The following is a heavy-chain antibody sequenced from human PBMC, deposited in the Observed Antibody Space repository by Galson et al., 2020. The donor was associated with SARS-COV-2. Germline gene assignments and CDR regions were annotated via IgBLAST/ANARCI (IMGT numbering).Heavy chain of an antibody. V-gene: IGHV3-53*01. J-gene: IGHJ5*02. Sequence: HTCADHGFTVNKNYRSWVRQAPRKGPEWVADMYSGGDTFYADSVKGRFTISRDTSENTVFLQMDSLRVDDTAFYYCASGPWGGGASWGPGTQVTVSS. D-gene: IGHD7-27*01. CDR3: ASGPWGGGAS. CDR1: GFTVNKNY. CDR2: MYSGGDT.